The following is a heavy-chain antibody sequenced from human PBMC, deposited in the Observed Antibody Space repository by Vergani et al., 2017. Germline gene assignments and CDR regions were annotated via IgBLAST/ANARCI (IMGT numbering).Heavy chain of an antibody. CDR1: GYTFTGYY. D-gene: IGHD4-17*01. CDR2: INPDSGGT. CDR3: ARVCPIYGDSPVAYIDY. Sequence: QVQLVQSGVEVRKPGASVKVSCKASGYTFTGYYVHWVRQAPGQGLEWIGWINPDSGGTNYPQKFQGRVTLTRDTSISTAYMELCTLISDDTAVYYCARVCPIYGDSPVAYIDYWGQGTLVTVSS. J-gene: IGHJ4*02. V-gene: IGHV1-2*02.